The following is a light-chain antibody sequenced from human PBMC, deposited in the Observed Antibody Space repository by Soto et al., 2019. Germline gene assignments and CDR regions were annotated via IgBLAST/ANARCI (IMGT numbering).Light chain of an antibody. Sequence: SALTQPASVSGSPGQSITISCTGTSSDVGSYNLVSWYQQHPGKAPKLMIYEVSKRPSGVSNRFSGSKSGNTASLTISGLQPEDEADYYCSSHTSGSTRVFGSGTKVTVL. CDR2: EVS. CDR1: SSDVGSYNL. CDR3: SSHTSGSTRV. J-gene: IGLJ1*01. V-gene: IGLV2-14*02.